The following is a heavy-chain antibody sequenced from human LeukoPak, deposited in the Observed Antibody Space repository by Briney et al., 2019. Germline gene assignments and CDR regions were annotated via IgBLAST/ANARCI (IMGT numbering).Heavy chain of an antibody. J-gene: IGHJ4*02. Sequence: GASVKLSSKASGYTVTRYGISTVREAPGQGLEWMGWISAYNGNTNYAQKLQGRVTMTTDTSTSTAYMELRLMTATDTAMADCAREGHYGHYSHFDYWGQGTLVTVSS. D-gene: IGHD4-17*01. CDR3: AREGHYGHYSHFDY. CDR1: GYTVTRYG. CDR2: ISAYNGNT. V-gene: IGHV1-18*01.